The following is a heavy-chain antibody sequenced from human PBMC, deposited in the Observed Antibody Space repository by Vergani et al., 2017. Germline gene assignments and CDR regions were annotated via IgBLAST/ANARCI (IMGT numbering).Heavy chain of an antibody. V-gene: IGHV1-46*01. D-gene: IGHD6-13*01. J-gene: IGHJ4*02. CDR3: ARDLLGIAAAPGDDY. CDR2: INPSGGST. Sequence: QVQLVQSGAEVKKPGASVKVSCKASGYTFTSYYMHWVRQAPGQGLEWMGIINPSGGSTSYAQKFQGRVTMTRDTSTSTVYMELRSLRSEDTALYYCARDLLGIAAAPGDDYWGQGTLVTVSS. CDR1: GYTFTSYY.